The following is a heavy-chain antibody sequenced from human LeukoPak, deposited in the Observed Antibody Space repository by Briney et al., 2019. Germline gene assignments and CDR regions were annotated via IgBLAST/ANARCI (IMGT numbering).Heavy chain of an antibody. Sequence: GGSLRLSCAASGFTFSDPYMSWIRQAPGKGLECLSYISGSGTDINYADSVRGRFTISRDNAKNLLYLQMNDLRLEDTAVYYCARTARHLDYWGQGTLVTVSS. D-gene: IGHD5-18*01. CDR1: GFTFSDPY. J-gene: IGHJ4*02. CDR2: ISGSGTDI. CDR3: ARTARHLDY. V-gene: IGHV3-11*04.